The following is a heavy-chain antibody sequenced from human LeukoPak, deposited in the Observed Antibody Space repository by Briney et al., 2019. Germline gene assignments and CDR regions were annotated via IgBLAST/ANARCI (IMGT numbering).Heavy chain of an antibody. CDR3: ARDGVDEVIGY. J-gene: IGHJ4*02. CDR1: GFTFSTYA. D-gene: IGHD2-21*01. CDR2: ISDNGGSK. V-gene: IGHV3-23*01. Sequence: GGSLRLSCAASGFTFSTYAMSWVRQAPGKGLERVSAISDNGGSKHYADSVKGRFTISRDNSENTLYLQMNSLRSDDTAVYYCARDGVDEVIGYWGQGTLVTVSS.